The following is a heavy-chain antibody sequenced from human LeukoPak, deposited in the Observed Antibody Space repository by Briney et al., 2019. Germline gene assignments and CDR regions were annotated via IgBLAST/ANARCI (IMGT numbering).Heavy chain of an antibody. CDR2: TYYSSSN. D-gene: IGHD2-8*02. J-gene: IGHJ5*02. Sequence: SETLSLTCTVSGGSISSNNYSWGRHRPPPGQGLEGIVTTYYSSSNYYNSYLKIRITISVTTTKNHFYLKASTVTATAAANYYCARHGALCTGGGCTRFDPWGQGTLVTVSS. V-gene: IGHV4-39*01. CDR3: ARHGALCTGGGCTRFDP. CDR1: GGSISSNNYS.